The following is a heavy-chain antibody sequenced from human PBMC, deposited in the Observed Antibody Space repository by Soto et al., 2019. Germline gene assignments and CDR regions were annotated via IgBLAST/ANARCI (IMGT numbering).Heavy chain of an antibody. Sequence: QVQLVESGGGVVQPGRSLRLSCAASGFTFSNYGMHWVRQAPGKGLEWVAVVSYDGSNEYYAESVKGRFTISRDNSKNTLYLQMNSLRFEDTAVYYCAKYLGTTGYGAPGHWGQGTLVTVSS. CDR3: AKYLGTTGYGAPGH. J-gene: IGHJ4*02. D-gene: IGHD3-16*01. CDR1: GFTFSNYG. CDR2: VSYDGSNE. V-gene: IGHV3-30*18.